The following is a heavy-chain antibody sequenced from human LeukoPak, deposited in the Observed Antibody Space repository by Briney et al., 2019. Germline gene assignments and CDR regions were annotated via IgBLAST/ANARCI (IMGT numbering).Heavy chain of an antibody. CDR2: ISSSGTTM. Sequence: TGGSLRLSCAASGFTFSDYYMGWIRQAPGKGLGWVSYISSSGTTMYFADSMKGRFTISRDNARNSLYLQMNSLRAEDTAVYYCVRARGAYAFDIWGQGTMVTVSS. D-gene: IGHD3-10*01. CDR1: GFTFSDYY. V-gene: IGHV3-11*04. J-gene: IGHJ3*02. CDR3: VRARGAYAFDI.